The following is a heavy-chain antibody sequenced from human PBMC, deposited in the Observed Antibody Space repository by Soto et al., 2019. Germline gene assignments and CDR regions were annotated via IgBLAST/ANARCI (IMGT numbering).Heavy chain of an antibody. CDR3: AKYRRTEAEGYTLDY. Sequence: PSETLSLTCTVSCDSISNYYWSWIRKPPGKRLEWIGYIYYTGSTIYNPSLESRVTMSVDTSKNQFSLKVNSVNAADTAVYYCAKYRRTEAEGYTLDYWGRGALVTVSS. D-gene: IGHD6-13*01. V-gene: IGHV4-59*01. CDR2: IYYTGST. J-gene: IGHJ4*02. CDR1: CDSISNYY.